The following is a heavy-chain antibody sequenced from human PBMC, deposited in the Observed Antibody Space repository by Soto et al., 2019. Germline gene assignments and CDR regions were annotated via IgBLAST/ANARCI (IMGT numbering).Heavy chain of an antibody. CDR1: GYSFSEFR. CDR2: VNPINGNT. Sequence: QVQLVQSGAEVKKPGASVKVSCKTSGYSFSEFRMHWVRQAPGQGLEWMGWVNPINGNTNYAQDFQGRVTMTRDASPKTSSREWGALQPDAPSPFYFRRGNWPSDSWGRGPLSPSPQ. J-gene: IGHJ5*02. D-gene: IGHD3-3*01. V-gene: IGHV1-2*02. CDR3: RRGNWPSDS.